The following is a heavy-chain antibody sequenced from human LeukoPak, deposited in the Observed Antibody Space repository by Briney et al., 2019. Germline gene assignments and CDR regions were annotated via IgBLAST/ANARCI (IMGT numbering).Heavy chain of an antibody. CDR2: ISSSSSYI. CDR3: ARRAGAYSHPYDY. V-gene: IGHV3-21*04. CDR1: GFTFSNAW. D-gene: IGHD4/OR15-4a*01. J-gene: IGHJ4*02. Sequence: GGSLRLSCATSGFTFSNAWMTWVRQAQGKGLEWVSSISSSSSYIYYADSVKGRFTISRDNAKNSLYLQMNSLRAEDTAVYYCARRAGAYSHPYDYWGQGTLVTVSS.